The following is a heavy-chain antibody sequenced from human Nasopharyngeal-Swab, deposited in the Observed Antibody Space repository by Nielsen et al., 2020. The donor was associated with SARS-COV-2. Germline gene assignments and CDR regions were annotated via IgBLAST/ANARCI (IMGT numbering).Heavy chain of an antibody. Sequence: ASVKVSCKASGYTFTGYYMHWVRQPPGQGLEWMGWINPNSGGTNYAQKFQGWVTMTRDTSTSTAYMELMRLRSDDTAVYYCARGGVVRGEPDAFDIWGQGTMVTVSS. CDR1: GYTFTGYY. J-gene: IGHJ3*02. D-gene: IGHD3-10*01. CDR2: INPNSGGT. V-gene: IGHV1-2*04. CDR3: ARGGVVRGEPDAFDI.